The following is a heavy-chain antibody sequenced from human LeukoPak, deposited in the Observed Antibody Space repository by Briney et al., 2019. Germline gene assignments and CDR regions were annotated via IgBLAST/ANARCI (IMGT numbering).Heavy chain of an antibody. CDR3: ARVRITMVRGLRDYYYYYMDV. Sequence: SVTVSCKASRGTFSSYAISWVRQAPGQGLEWMGRIIPIFGTANYAQKFQGRVTITADKSTSTAYMELSSLRSEDTAVYYCARVRITMVRGLRDYYYYYMDVWGKGTTVTVSS. D-gene: IGHD3-10*01. CDR2: IIPIFGTA. CDR1: RGTFSSYA. J-gene: IGHJ6*03. V-gene: IGHV1-69*06.